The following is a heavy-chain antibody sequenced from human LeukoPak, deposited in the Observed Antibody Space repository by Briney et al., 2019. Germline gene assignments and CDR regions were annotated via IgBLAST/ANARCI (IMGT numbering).Heavy chain of an antibody. V-gene: IGHV1-46*01. D-gene: IGHD6-25*01. Sequence: ASVKVSCTASGYTFTSCYIHWVRQAPGQGLVWMGIINPSGGSTSCAQKFQGRVTMTRGTSTSTVYMELSSLGSEDTAVYYCARGCSSGWGLFDYWGQGTLVTVSS. J-gene: IGHJ4*02. CDR2: INPSGGST. CDR1: GYTFTSCY. CDR3: ARGCSSGWGLFDY.